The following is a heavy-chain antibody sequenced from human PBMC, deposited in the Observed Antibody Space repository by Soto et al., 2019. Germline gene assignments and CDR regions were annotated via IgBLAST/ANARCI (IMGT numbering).Heavy chain of an antibody. D-gene: IGHD3-3*01. J-gene: IGHJ5*02. CDR1: GGSISSYY. CDR2: IYYSGST. Sequence: PSETLSLTCTVSGGSISSYYWSWIRQPPGKGLEWIGYIYYSGSTNYNPSLKSRVTISVDTSKNQFSLKLSSVTAADTAVYYCARREMIFGVNWFDPWGQGTLVTVSS. CDR3: ARREMIFGVNWFDP. V-gene: IGHV4-59*08.